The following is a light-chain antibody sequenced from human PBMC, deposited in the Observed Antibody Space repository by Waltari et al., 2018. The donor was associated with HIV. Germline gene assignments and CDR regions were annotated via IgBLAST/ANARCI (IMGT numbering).Light chain of an antibody. CDR1: NIGDKS. CDR2: DDT. CDR3: QVGDSDSDSRV. Sequence: SYVVIQPPSLSLAPGKTATLPCGGHNIGDKSVHWYQQRPGQAPVLVIYDDTDRPSGIPERFSGSNAGNTATLTISRVEAGDEADYYCQVGDSDSDSRVFGGGTKVTVL. V-gene: IGLV3-21*04. J-gene: IGLJ2*01.